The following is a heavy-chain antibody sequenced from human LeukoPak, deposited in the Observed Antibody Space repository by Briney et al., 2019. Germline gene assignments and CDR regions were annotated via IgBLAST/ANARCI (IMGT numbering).Heavy chain of an antibody. J-gene: IGHJ4*02. Sequence: SETLPLTCTVSGGSVTSKHWSWIRQPAGKGLEWIGRIQTTGSTNYNPTLESRVTMSVDTSKNQLSLRLTSVTAADTAIFYCAGQPRMASYFDFWGQGILVTVSS. D-gene: IGHD5-24*01. CDR2: IQTTGST. CDR1: GGSVTSKH. CDR3: AGQPRMASYFDF. V-gene: IGHV4-4*07.